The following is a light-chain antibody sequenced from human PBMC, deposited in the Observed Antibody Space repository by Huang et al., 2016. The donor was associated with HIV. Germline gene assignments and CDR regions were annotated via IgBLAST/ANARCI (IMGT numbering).Light chain of an antibody. J-gene: IGKJ2*01. CDR3: QQSYSTPQNT. Sequence: DIQMTQSPSSLSASVGDRVTITCRASQSISSYLNLYQQKPGKAPKLLSYAASSLQSGVPSRFSGSGSGTDFTLTISSLQPEDFAAYYCQQSYSTPQNTFGQGTKLEIK. CDR1: QSISSY. V-gene: IGKV1-39*01. CDR2: AAS.